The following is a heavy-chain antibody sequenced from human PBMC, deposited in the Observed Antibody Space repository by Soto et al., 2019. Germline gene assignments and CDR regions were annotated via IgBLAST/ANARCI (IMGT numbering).Heavy chain of an antibody. Sequence: PSQPQSPSCPVFAASLSSRSSYWSWIRQHPGKGLEWIAYITHTGSLTFNPSLRGRITMSGDTSRSHFSLTLTSLTAADTAVYYCASIPRGNIFGYFAYWGQGIQVTVSS. J-gene: IGHJ4*02. CDR3: ASIPRGNIFGYFAY. D-gene: IGHD3-3*02. CDR2: ITHTGSL. CDR1: AASLSSRSSY. V-gene: IGHV4-31*02.